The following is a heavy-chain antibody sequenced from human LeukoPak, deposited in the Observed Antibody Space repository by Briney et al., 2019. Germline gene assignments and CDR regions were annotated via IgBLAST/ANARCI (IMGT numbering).Heavy chain of an antibody. Sequence: PGGSLRLSCAASGFTFSTYSMNWVRQAPGKGLEWVSSISSSSSYIYYADSVKGRFTISRDNAKNSLYLQMNSLRAEDTAVYYCARDVKGIAVAGFDYWGQGTLVTVSS. CDR2: ISSSSSYI. V-gene: IGHV3-21*01. CDR1: GFTFSTYS. CDR3: ARDVKGIAVAGFDY. J-gene: IGHJ4*02. D-gene: IGHD6-19*01.